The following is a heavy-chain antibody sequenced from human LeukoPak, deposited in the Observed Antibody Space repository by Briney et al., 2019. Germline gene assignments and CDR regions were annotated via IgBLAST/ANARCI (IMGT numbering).Heavy chain of an antibody. J-gene: IGHJ4*02. Sequence: GGSLRLSCAASGFAFSSYAMSWVRQAPGKGLEWVSAISGSGGSTYYADSVKGRFTISRDNSKNTLYLQMNSLRAEDTAVYHCAKDLSRCNYEYYFDYWGQGTLVTVSS. D-gene: IGHD3-22*01. V-gene: IGHV3-23*01. CDR2: ISGSGGST. CDR1: GFAFSSYA. CDR3: AKDLSRCNYEYYFDY.